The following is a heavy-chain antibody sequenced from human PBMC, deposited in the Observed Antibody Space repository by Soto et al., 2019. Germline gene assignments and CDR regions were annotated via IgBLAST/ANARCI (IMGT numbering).Heavy chain of an antibody. J-gene: IGHJ3*02. CDR2: IIAFSDKV. CDR3: AIDLYYYDSSGHDAFEI. CDR1: GGTFGIYA. V-gene: IGHV1-69*05. Sequence: GASVKVSCKASGGTFGIYAITWVRQAPGQGLEWMGGIIAFSDKVNYTQKLQGRVTISTDESTNTAYMDLRSLRSEDTALYYCAIDLYYYDSSGHDAFEIWGQGTMVTVSS. D-gene: IGHD3-22*01.